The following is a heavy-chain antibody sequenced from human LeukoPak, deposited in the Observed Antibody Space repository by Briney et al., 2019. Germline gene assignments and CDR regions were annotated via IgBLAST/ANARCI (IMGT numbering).Heavy chain of an antibody. Sequence: GGSLRLSCAASGITFSSYPMTWVRQAPGKGLEWVSTISGSGGSTYYADSVKGRFTISRDNAKNTLSLQMSSLRAEDTAVYYCAKEGSSGWIPTRHFDHWGLGTLVTVSS. J-gene: IGHJ4*02. CDR2: ISGSGGST. CDR1: GITFSSYP. D-gene: IGHD6-19*01. V-gene: IGHV3-23*01. CDR3: AKEGSSGWIPTRHFDH.